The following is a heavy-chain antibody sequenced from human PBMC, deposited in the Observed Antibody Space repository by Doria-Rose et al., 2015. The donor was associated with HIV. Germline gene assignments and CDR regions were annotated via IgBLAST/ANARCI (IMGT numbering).Heavy chain of an antibody. CDR3: ARVLSGTYDY. Sequence: QVQLVESGPGLVKPSETLSLTCSVSGGSIGHYYWSWIRQTPGKGLEYIGDIFYTGITYYSPSLKSRVSISIDTSKNKFSLRLSSVTAADTAVYYCARVLSGTYDYWGQGTLVTVSS. CDR2: IFYTGIT. J-gene: IGHJ4*02. D-gene: IGHD1-26*01. V-gene: IGHV4-59*01. CDR1: GGSIGHYY.